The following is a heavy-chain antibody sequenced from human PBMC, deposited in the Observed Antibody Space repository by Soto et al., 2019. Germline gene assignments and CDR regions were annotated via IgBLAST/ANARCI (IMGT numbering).Heavy chain of an antibody. CDR1: GGSISSYY. V-gene: IGHV4-59*01. Sequence: SDTLSLTCTVSGGSISSYYWSWIRQPPGKGLEWIGYIYYSGSTNYNPSLKSRVTISVDTSKNQFSLKLSSVTAADTAVYYCARLSTYYDSSGYSIWGQGTLVTVSS. CDR2: IYYSGST. D-gene: IGHD3-22*01. J-gene: IGHJ4*02. CDR3: ARLSTYYDSSGYSI.